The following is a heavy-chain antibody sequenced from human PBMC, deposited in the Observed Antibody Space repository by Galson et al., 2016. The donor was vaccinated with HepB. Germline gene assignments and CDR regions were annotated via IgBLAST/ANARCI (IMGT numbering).Heavy chain of an antibody. CDR2: INPHSGST. CDR3: AREWVQLERDWSDP. J-gene: IGHJ5*02. V-gene: IGHV1-2*02. CDR1: GYSFTGYY. D-gene: IGHD1-1*01. Sequence: SVKASCKASGYSFTGYYMHWVRQAPGQGLEWMGWINPHSGSTSYAQKFQGRVTMTRDTSISTTYMELIRLTSDDTAVYYCAREWVQLERDWSDPWGQGTLVTVSS.